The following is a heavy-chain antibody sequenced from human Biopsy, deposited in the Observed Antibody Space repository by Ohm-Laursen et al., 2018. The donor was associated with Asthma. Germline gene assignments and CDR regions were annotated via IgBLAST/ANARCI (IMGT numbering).Heavy chain of an antibody. CDR1: GFTFDDYG. CDR3: GRDMGGFGSGWFPVEF. J-gene: IGHJ4*02. V-gene: IGHV3-20*01. Sequence: SLRLSCAASGFTFDDYGMSWVRQAPGKGLDWVYGINWNGGSTGYVDSVKGRFTISRDNAKNSLYLQMNSLRAEDTALYHCGRDMGGFGSGWFPVEFWGQGTLVTVSS. D-gene: IGHD6-19*01. CDR2: INWNGGST.